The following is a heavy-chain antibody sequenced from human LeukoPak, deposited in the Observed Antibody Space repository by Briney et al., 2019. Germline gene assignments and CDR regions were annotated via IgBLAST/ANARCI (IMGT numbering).Heavy chain of an antibody. Sequence: SETLSLTCTVSGGSISSGSYYWSWIRQPAGKGLEWIGRIYTSGSTNYNPSLKGRVTISVDTSENQFSLKLISVTAADTAVYYCARTHDSSAYYFDYWGQGTLVTVSS. CDR2: IYTSGST. D-gene: IGHD3-16*01. CDR3: ARTHDSSAYYFDY. J-gene: IGHJ4*02. CDR1: GGSISSGSYY. V-gene: IGHV4-61*02.